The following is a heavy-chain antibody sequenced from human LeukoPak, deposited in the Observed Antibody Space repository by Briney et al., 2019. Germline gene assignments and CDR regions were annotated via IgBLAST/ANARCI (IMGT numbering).Heavy chain of an antibody. CDR2: INPNSGGT. J-gene: IGHJ3*02. CDR1: GYTFTGYY. D-gene: IGHD3-3*01. CDR3: ASPSITIFGVVSDAFDI. Sequence: ASVKVSCKASGYTFTGYYMHWVRQAPGQGLEWMGWINPNSGGTNYAQKFQGRVTMTRDTSISTAYMELSRLRSDDTAVYYCASPSITIFGVVSDAFDIWGQGTTVTVSS. V-gene: IGHV1-2*02.